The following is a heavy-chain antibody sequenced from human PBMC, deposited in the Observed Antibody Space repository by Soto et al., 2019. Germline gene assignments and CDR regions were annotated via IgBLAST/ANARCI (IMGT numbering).Heavy chain of an antibody. Sequence: ASVKVSCKASGGTFSSYAISWVRQAPGQGLEWMGGIIPIFGTANYAQKFQGRVTITADESTSTAYMELSSLRSEDTAVYYCARGSDCISTSLYFFFFPQIAEQYYPGKEVWGQGTTVTASS. V-gene: IGHV1-69*13. CDR2: IIPIFGTA. CDR3: ARGSDCISTSLYFFFFPQIAEQYYPGKEV. D-gene: IGHD2-2*01. CDR1: GGTFSSYA. J-gene: IGHJ6*01.